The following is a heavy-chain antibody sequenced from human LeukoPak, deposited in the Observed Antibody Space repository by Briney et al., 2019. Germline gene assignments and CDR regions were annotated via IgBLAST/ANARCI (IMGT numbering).Heavy chain of an antibody. CDR1: GGSISSGSYY. CDR3: ARAGYSSGWDPFDY. Sequence: SETLSLTCTVSGGSISSGSYYWSWIRQPAGKGLEWIGRIYTSGSTNYNPSLKSRVTISVDTSKNQFSLKLSSVTAADTAVYYCARAGYSSGWDPFDYWGQGTLVTVSS. V-gene: IGHV4-61*02. J-gene: IGHJ4*02. D-gene: IGHD6-19*01. CDR2: IYTSGST.